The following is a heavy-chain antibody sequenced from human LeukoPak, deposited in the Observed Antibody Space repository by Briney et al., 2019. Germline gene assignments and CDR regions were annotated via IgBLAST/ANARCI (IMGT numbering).Heavy chain of an antibody. CDR3: ARDGPYYGSGSRIDY. D-gene: IGHD3-10*01. CDR2: ISAYNGST. V-gene: IGHV1-18*01. CDR1: GYTLTELS. Sequence: ASVKVSCKVSGYTLTELSMHWVRQAPGQGLEWMGWISAYNGSTNYAQKLQGRVTMTTDTSTSTAYMELRSLRSDDTAVYYCARDGPYYGSGSRIDYWGQGTLVTVSS. J-gene: IGHJ4*02.